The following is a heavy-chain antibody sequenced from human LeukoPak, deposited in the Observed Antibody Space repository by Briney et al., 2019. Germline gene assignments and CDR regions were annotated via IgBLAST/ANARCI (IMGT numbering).Heavy chain of an antibody. J-gene: IGHJ3*02. D-gene: IGHD3-22*01. CDR1: GFTFSDYW. V-gene: IGHV3-7*01. CDR3: ARNLMYYYDRPGAFDI. Sequence: GGSLRLSCAASGFTFSDYWMTWVRQAPGKGLEWVANIKQDGSEKSFVDSVKGRFTISRDNAKNSLYLQMSSLRAEDTAVYYCARNLMYYYDRPGAFDIWGQGTVVTVSS. CDR2: IKQDGSEK.